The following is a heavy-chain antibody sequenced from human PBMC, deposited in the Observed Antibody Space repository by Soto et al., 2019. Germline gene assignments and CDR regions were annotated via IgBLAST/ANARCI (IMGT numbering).Heavy chain of an antibody. CDR2: IYWDDDK. CDR3: AHSPGYCSGGSCYYYYYGMDV. CDR1: GFSLSTSGVG. V-gene: IGHV2-5*02. J-gene: IGHJ6*02. Sequence: QITLKESGPTLVKPTQTLTLTCTFSGFSLSTSGVGVGWIRQPPGKALEWLALIYWDDDKRYSPSLKSRLTITKDTSKNQVVLTMTNMEPVDTATYYCAHSPGYCSGGSCYYYYYGMDVWGQGTTVTVSS. D-gene: IGHD2-15*01.